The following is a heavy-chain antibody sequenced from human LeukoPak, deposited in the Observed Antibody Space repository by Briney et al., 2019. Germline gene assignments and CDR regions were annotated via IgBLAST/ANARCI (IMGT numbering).Heavy chain of an antibody. CDR1: NGSLSGYA. D-gene: IGHD5-24*01. V-gene: IGHV4-59*08. Sequence: SETLSLTCAVSNGSLSGYAWIWIRQSPGKGLEWIGHIYNTGGTIYSPTLRSRATLSVDTSKTQFSLNLRSVTAADTAVYFCVRSVHAYTPWHFDLWGRGTLVIVSS. CDR3: VRSVHAYTPWHFDL. CDR2: IYNTGGT. J-gene: IGHJ2*01.